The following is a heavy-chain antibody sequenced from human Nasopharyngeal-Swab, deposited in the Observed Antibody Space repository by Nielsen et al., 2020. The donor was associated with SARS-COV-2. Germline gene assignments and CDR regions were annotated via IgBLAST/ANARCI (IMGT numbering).Heavy chain of an antibody. D-gene: IGHD6-19*01. Sequence: SGPTLVKPTQTLTLTCTFSGFSLSTSGMCVSWIRQAPGKALEWLARVDWDDDTYYRASLRTRLTISKDTFTNQVVLTMTNMDPVDTATYYCARIRWDSSGESDYWGQGTLVTVSS. CDR3: ARIRWDSSGESDY. CDR2: VDWDDDT. CDR1: GFSLSTSGMC. V-gene: IGHV2-70*11. J-gene: IGHJ4*02.